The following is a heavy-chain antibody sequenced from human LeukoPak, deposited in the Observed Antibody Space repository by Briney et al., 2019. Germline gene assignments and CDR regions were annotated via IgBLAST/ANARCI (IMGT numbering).Heavy chain of an antibody. D-gene: IGHD6-13*01. V-gene: IGHV3-30*15. CDR3: VRGLAAAGNDGFFDF. J-gene: IGHJ4*02. Sequence: GGSLRLSCAASGFSFSAYAMHWVRQAPGKGPEWVALISTDGNHRYYADSVKGRFTISRDNSKNMLFLQVSVLRVEDTAVFFCVRGLAAAGNDGFFDFWGPETLVTVSS. CDR2: ISTDGNHR. CDR1: GFSFSAYA.